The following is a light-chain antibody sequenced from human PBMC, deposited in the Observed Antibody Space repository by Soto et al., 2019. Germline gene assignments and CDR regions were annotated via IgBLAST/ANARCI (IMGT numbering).Light chain of an antibody. CDR3: RSYTRSGPLL. V-gene: IGLV2-14*03. CDR1: RNDIGDYHY. J-gene: IGLJ1*01. Sequence: RNDIGDYHYFSWYKEHLLKVPKVIIYDVSNRPSGISYRFSGTKSANTASLTVSGLQAEDEADYYCRSYTRSGPLLFGTGTKVTVL. CDR2: DVS.